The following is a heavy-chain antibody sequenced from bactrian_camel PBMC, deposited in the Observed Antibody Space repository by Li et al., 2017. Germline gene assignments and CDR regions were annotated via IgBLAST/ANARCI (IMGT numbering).Heavy chain of an antibody. V-gene: IGHV3S40*01. Sequence: VQLVESGGGLVQPGGSLRLSCVASGFTFSSYGMTWVRQAPGEGLEWVSEINRGGDRIWYANSVKGRFTISRDNAKKTVYLQLNSLKTEDTAVYYCAPDPRGSVYWGQGTQVTVS. D-gene: IGHD3*01. CDR1: GFTFSSYG. J-gene: IGHJ4*01. CDR3: APDPRGSVY. CDR2: INRGGDRI.